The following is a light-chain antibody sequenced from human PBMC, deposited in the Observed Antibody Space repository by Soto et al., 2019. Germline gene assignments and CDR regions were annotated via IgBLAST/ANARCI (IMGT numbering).Light chain of an antibody. Sequence: QSVLTQPASVSGSPGQSITISCTGTSSDVGTYNLVSWYQQHPGKAPKLMIYEGSKRPSGDSNRFSGSKSGNTASLTISGLQAEDEADYYCCSYAGSSTFVLFGGGTKVTVL. CDR3: CSYAGSSTFVL. V-gene: IGLV2-23*01. CDR2: EGS. J-gene: IGLJ3*02. CDR1: SSDVGTYNL.